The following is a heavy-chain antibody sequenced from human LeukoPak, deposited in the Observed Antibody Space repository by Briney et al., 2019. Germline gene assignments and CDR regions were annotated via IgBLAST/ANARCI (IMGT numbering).Heavy chain of an antibody. CDR3: AKGSYYDSSGYFYFDY. Sequence: GGSLRLSCAASGFTFSSYAMSWVRQAPGKGLEWVSGISGRGDNTYYADSVKGRFTISRDNSKNTLYVQVNSLGTEDTAAYYCAKGSYYDSSGYFYFDYWGQGTLVTVSS. CDR2: ISGRGDNT. D-gene: IGHD3-22*01. CDR1: GFTFSSYA. V-gene: IGHV3-23*01. J-gene: IGHJ4*02.